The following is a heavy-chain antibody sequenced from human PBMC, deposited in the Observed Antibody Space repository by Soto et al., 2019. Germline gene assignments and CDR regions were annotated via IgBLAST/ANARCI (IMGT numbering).Heavy chain of an antibody. CDR1: GFTFSSYW. Sequence: PGGSLRLSCAASGFTFSSYWMHWVRQAPGKGLVWVSRINSDGSSTSYADSVKGRFTISRDNAKNTLYLQMNSLRAEDTAVYYCAIQWLLDRPIDYWGQGTLVTVSS. J-gene: IGHJ4*02. CDR2: INSDGSST. D-gene: IGHD6-19*01. CDR3: AIQWLLDRPIDY. V-gene: IGHV3-74*01.